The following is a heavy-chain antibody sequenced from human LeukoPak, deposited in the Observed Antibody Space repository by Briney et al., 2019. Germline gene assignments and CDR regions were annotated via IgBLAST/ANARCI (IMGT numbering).Heavy chain of an antibody. D-gene: IGHD3-10*01. CDR1: GFTFSTYG. CDR2: ISYDGSNK. J-gene: IGHJ3*02. Sequence: GGSLGLSCAASGFTFSTYGMHWVRQAPGKGLEWVAVISYDGSNKYYADSVKGRFTISRDNSKNTLYLQMNSLRAEDTAVYYCAKGHHYYGSGSYDAFDIWGQGTMVTVSS. V-gene: IGHV3-30*18. CDR3: AKGHHYYGSGSYDAFDI.